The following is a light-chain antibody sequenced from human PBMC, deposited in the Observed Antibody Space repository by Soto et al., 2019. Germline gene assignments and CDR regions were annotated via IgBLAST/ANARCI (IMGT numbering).Light chain of an antibody. Sequence: EIVITQSPSTLSLSQVETSTLSCRASQSVSNNVAWYQQKPGQAPRLLILGASTRATGIPARFSGSGSGTEFTLSISSLQSEDFAVYFCQQRRNWPPEVTFGQGTRLENK. J-gene: IGKJ5*01. CDR2: GAS. CDR3: QQRRNWPPEVT. V-gene: IGKV3-15*01. CDR1: QSVSNN.